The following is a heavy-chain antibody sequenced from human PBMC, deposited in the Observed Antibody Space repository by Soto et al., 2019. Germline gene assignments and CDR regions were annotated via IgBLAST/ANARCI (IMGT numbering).Heavy chain of an antibody. Sequence: GGSLRLSCAASGFAFSSYGMHWVRQAPGKGLEWVAVIWYDGSNKYYADSVKGRFTISRDSSKNTLYLQMNSLRAEDTAVYYCASDSKGCSSTGSYQDSRGHGPLVTVS. CDR3: ASDSKGCSSTGSYQDS. CDR2: IWYDGSNK. D-gene: IGHD2-2*01. CDR1: GFAFSSYG. J-gene: IGHJ5*01. V-gene: IGHV3-33*01.